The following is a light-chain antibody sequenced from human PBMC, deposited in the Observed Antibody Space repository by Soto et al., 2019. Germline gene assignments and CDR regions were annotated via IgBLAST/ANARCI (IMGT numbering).Light chain of an antibody. CDR1: QSVSSNY. J-gene: IGKJ5*01. CDR2: DAY. Sequence: EIVLTQSPDTLSLSPGERATFSCRASQSVSSNYLAWYQQKPGQAPRLLIYDAYNRATGIPPRFSGSGSGTDFTLTISSLEPEDSAVYYCQQRHMWPITFGQGTRLEIK. CDR3: QQRHMWPIT. V-gene: IGKV3-11*01.